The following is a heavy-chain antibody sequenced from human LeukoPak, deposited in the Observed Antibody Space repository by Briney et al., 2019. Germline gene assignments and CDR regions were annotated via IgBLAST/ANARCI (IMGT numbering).Heavy chain of an antibody. Sequence: SQTLSLTCTVSGGSISSGSYYWSWIRQPAGKGLEWIGRIYTSGSTNYNPSLKSRVTISVDTSKNQFSLKLSSVTAVDTAVYYCARALPDWFDPWGQGTLVTVPS. CDR2: IYTSGST. V-gene: IGHV4-61*02. J-gene: IGHJ5*02. CDR3: ARALPDWFDP. CDR1: GGSISSGSYY.